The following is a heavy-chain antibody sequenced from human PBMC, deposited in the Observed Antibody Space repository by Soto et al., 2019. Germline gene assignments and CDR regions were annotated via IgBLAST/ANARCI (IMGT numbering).Heavy chain of an antibody. CDR1: GGSFSGYY. J-gene: IGHJ6*03. D-gene: IGHD2-2*01. V-gene: IGHV4-34*01. CDR2: INHSGST. Sequence: SETLSLTCAVYGGSFSGYYWSWIRQPPGKGLEWIGEINHSGSTNYNPSLKSRVTISVDTSKNQFSLKLSSVTAADTAVYYCARYGGIVVVPAALKGYMDVWGKGTTVTVSS. CDR3: ARYGGIVVVPAALKGYMDV.